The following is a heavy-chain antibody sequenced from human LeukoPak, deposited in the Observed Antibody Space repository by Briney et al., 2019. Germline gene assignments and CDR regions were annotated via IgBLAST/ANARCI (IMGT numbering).Heavy chain of an antibody. J-gene: IGHJ4*02. V-gene: IGHV3-53*01. Sequence: GGSLRLSCAASGFTFNSNYMSWVRQAPGKGLEWVSTIYSGGSTYYTGSLKGRFTISRDNSKNTVYLQMNSLRAEDTAVYYCARGGYDGCGYYYYFCCWGKGILVTVSS. D-gene: IGHD3-22*01. CDR2: IYSGGST. CDR1: GFTFNSNY. CDR3: ARGGYDGCGYYYYFCC.